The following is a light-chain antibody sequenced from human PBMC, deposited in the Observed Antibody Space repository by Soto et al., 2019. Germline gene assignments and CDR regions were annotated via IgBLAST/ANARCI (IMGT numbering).Light chain of an antibody. J-gene: IGKJ5*01. CDR2: GAS. CDR1: QSVTGNY. V-gene: IGKV3-20*01. Sequence: EIGLTQSPGTLSLSPGERATLSCGASQSVTGNYLAWYQQKPGQPPRLLIFGASTRATGIPDRFSGSGSGTDFTLTISRLEPEDFAVYYCQQYGNSPITFGQRTRLEIK. CDR3: QQYGNSPIT.